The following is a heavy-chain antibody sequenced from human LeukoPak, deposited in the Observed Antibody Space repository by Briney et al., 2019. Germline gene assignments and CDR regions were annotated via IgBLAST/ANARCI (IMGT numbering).Heavy chain of an antibody. Sequence: QPGGSLRLSCAASGVTFSSYAMHWVRQAPGKGLEWVAVISYDGGNKYYADSVKGRFTISRDNSKNTLYLQMNSLRAEDTAVYYCARDGKRWLQLYYFDYWGQGTLVTVSS. CDR3: ARDGKRWLQLYYFDY. CDR2: ISYDGGNK. J-gene: IGHJ4*02. CDR1: GVTFSSYA. D-gene: IGHD5-24*01. V-gene: IGHV3-30-3*01.